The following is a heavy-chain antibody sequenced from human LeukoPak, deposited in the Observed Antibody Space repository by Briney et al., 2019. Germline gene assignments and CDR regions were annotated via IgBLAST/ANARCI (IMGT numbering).Heavy chain of an antibody. V-gene: IGHV1-18*04. CDR2: ISAYNGNT. J-gene: IGHJ4*02. CDR3: ARARAAGTPTLFDY. D-gene: IGHD6-13*01. Sequence: VASVKVSCKASGYTFTSYGISWVRQAPGQGLDWMGWISAYNGNTNYAQKLQGRVTMTTDTPTSTAYMELRSLRSDDTAVYYCARARAAGTPTLFDYWGQGTLVTVSS. CDR1: GYTFTSYG.